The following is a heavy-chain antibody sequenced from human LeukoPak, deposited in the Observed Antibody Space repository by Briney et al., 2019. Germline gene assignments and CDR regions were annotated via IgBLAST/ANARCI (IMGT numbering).Heavy chain of an antibody. J-gene: IGHJ4*02. CDR1: GYTFTSYD. D-gene: IGHD2-2*01. CDR2: MNPNSGNT. V-gene: IGHV1-8*01. CDR3: ARGVRIVVVPAAQYYFDY. Sequence: ASVKVSCKASGYTFTSYDINWVQQATGQGLEWMGWMNPNSGNTGYAQKFQGRVTMTRNTSISTAYMELSSLRSEDTAVYYCARGVRIVVVPAAQYYFDYWGQGTLVTVSS.